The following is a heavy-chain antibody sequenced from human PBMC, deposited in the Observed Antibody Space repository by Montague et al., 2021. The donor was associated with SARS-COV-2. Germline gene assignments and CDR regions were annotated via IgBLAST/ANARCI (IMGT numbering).Heavy chain of an antibody. CDR2: IYYSGST. CDR1: GRSVSSGGYY. J-gene: IGHJ4*02. Sequence: SETLSLTCTVSGRSVSSGGYYWSWIRQPPGKGLEWIGYIYYSGSTNYNPSLKSRVTISLDTSKNQFSLKLTFVTAADTAVYYCARVSLAAAATRSDYWGQGTLVTVSS. D-gene: IGHD6-13*01. CDR3: ARVSLAAAATRSDY. V-gene: IGHV4-61*08.